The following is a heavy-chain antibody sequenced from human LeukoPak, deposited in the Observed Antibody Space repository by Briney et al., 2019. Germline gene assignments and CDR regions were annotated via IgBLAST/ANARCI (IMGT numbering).Heavy chain of an antibody. Sequence: SETLSLTCAVYGGSFSGYYWSRIRQPPGKGLEWIGEINHSGSTNYNPSLKSRVTISVDTSKNQFSLKLSSVTAADTAVYYCARQSITGPRFDPWGQGTLVTVSS. D-gene: IGHD1-20*01. CDR1: GGSFSGYY. J-gene: IGHJ5*02. V-gene: IGHV4-34*01. CDR2: INHSGST. CDR3: ARQSITGPRFDP.